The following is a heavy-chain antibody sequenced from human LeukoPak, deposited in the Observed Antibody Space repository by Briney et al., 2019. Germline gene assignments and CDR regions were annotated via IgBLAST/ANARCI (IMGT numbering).Heavy chain of an antibody. D-gene: IGHD5-18*01. CDR1: GGTFSSYT. V-gene: IGHV1-69*02. Sequence: ASVEVSCKASGGTFSSYTISWVRQAPGQGLEWMGRIIPILGIANYAQKFQGRVTITADKSTSTAYMELSSLRSEDTAVYYCARAGRGYSYGYDYWGQGTLVTVSS. J-gene: IGHJ4*02. CDR2: IIPILGIA. CDR3: ARAGRGYSYGYDY.